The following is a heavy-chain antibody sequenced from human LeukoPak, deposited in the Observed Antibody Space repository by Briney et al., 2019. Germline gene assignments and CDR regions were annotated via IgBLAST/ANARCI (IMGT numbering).Heavy chain of an antibody. CDR2: ITSSSSTI. CDR1: GFTFSSYS. V-gene: IGHV3-48*04. J-gene: IGHJ4*02. D-gene: IGHD2-21*02. Sequence: GGSLRLSCAASGFTFSSYSMNWVRQAPGKGLEWVSYITSSSSTIYYADSVKGRFTISRDNAKNSLYLQMNSLRAEDTAVYYCASNPYCGGDCYSKSDPFDYWGQGALVTVSS. CDR3: ASNPYCGGDCYSKSDPFDY.